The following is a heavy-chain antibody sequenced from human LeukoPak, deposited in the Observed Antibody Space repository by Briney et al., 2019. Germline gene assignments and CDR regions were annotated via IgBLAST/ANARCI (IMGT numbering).Heavy chain of an antibody. J-gene: IGHJ4*02. CDR3: ARDLAFWSGYRYFDY. CDR1: GFTFSSYS. V-gene: IGHV3-48*01. Sequence: GGSLRLSCAASGFTFSSYSMNWVRQAPGKGLEWVSSISSSSSTIYYADSVKGRFTISRDNAKNSLYLQMNSLRAEDTAVYYCARDLAFWSGYRYFDYWGQGTLVTVSS. CDR2: ISSSSSTI. D-gene: IGHD3-3*01.